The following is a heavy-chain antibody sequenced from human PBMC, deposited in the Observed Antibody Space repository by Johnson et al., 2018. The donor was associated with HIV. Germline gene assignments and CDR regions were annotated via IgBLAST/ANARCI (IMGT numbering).Heavy chain of an antibody. V-gene: IGHV3-30*03. D-gene: IGHD1-7*01. CDR2: ISYDGSKK. Sequence: VQLVESGGGVVQPGRSLRLSCAASGFTLSSYGMHWVRQAPGKGLEWVAVISYDGSKKYHADSVKGRFTISRDNSKNTLYLQMNSLRAEDTAVYYCARDSGTTRLSAFDIWGQGTMVTVSS. CDR3: ARDSGTTRLSAFDI. J-gene: IGHJ3*02. CDR1: GFTLSSYG.